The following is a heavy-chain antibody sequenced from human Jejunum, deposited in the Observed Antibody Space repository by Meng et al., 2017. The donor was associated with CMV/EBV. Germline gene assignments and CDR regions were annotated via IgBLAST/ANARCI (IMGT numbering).Heavy chain of an antibody. Sequence: QVQPVPPGAEGKKPRASVKVSCKASGYTFTGYYMHWLRQAPGQGLEWVGRITPSSGGTTYAQKFQGRVTMTRDTSISTAYMELSSLRSDDVAIYYCVRANLGSADYWGQGTLVTVSS. CDR1: GYTFTGYY. J-gene: IGHJ4*02. CDR3: VRANLGSADY. V-gene: IGHV1-2*06. CDR2: ITPSSGGT. D-gene: IGHD7-27*01.